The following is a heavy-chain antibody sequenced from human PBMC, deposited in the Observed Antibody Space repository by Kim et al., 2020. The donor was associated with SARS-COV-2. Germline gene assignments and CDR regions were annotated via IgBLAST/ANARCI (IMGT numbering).Heavy chain of an antibody. D-gene: IGHD3-3*01. CDR2: ISAYNGNT. Sequence: ASVKVSCKASGYTFTSYGISWVRQAPGQGLEWMGWISAYNGNTNYAQKLQGRVTMTTDTSTSTAYMELRSLRSDDTAVYYCARDRPKWLYDFWSGYYANNWFDPWGQGTLVTVSS. J-gene: IGHJ5*02. CDR3: ARDRPKWLYDFWSGYYANNWFDP. CDR1: GYTFTSYG. V-gene: IGHV1-18*04.